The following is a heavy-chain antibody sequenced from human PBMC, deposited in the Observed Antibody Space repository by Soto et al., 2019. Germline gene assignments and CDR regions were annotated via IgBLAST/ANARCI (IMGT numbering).Heavy chain of an antibody. CDR2: ISAYNGYT. CDR3: ARGLLRGKGGMDV. D-gene: IGHD3-16*01. CDR1: GYTFSSYG. V-gene: IGHV1-18*01. J-gene: IGHJ6*02. Sequence: QVPLVQSGGEVKKPGASVMVSCETSGYTFSSYGISWVRQAPGQGPDWMGWISAYNGYTDYAQKFQGRVTVTTDASTSTAYMELRSLRSDDTAVYYCARGLLRGKGGMDVWGQGTTVTVSS.